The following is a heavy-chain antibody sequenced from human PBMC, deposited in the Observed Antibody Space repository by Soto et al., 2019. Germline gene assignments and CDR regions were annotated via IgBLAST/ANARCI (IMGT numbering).Heavy chain of an antibody. D-gene: IGHD2-8*01. CDR3: ARPGCTNGVCYAFDY. J-gene: IGHJ4*02. Sequence: GASVKVSCKVSGYTLTELSMHWVRQAPGKGLEWMGGFDPEDGETIYAQKFQGRVTMTEDTSTDTAYMELNSLRAEDTAVYYCARPGCTNGVCYAFDYWGQGTLVTVSS. V-gene: IGHV1-24*01. CDR2: FDPEDGET. CDR1: GYTLTELS.